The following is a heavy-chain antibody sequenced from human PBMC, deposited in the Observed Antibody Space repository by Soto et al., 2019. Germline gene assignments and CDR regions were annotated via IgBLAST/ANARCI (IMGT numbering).Heavy chain of an antibody. CDR2: ISVSGANT. V-gene: IGHV3-23*01. Sequence: PGGSLRLSCAVSGFTVSNNYMSWVRQAPGKGLEGVSVISVSGANTYYADSVKGRFTISRDNSKNTLYLQMNSLRAEDTAIYYCGKASIYPLDGVDVWGQGTTVTVSS. CDR1: GFTVSNNY. J-gene: IGHJ6*02. D-gene: IGHD3-3*01. CDR3: GKASIYPLDGVDV.